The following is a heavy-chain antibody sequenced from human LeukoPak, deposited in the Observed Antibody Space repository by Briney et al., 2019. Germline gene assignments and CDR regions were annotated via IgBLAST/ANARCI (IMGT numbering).Heavy chain of an antibody. Sequence: SVKVSRKASGGTFSSYAISWVRQAPGQGLEWMGGIIPIFGTANYAQKFQGRVTITADESTSTAYMELSSLRSEDTAVYYCARVGVVGSSQYFDLWGRGTLVTVSS. CDR2: IIPIFGTA. CDR3: ARVGVVGSSQYFDL. V-gene: IGHV1-69*13. D-gene: IGHD6-6*01. CDR1: GGTFSSYA. J-gene: IGHJ2*01.